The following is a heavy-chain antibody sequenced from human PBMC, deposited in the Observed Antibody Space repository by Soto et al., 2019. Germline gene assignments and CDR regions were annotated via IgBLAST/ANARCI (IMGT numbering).Heavy chain of an antibody. CDR1: SGSISSSNW. CDR2: IYHSGST. J-gene: IGHJ4*02. D-gene: IGHD6-13*01. Sequence: PSETLSLTCAVSSGSISSSNWWSWVRQPPGKGLEWIGEIYHSGSTNYNPSLKSRVTISVDKSKNQFSLKLSSVTAADTAVYYCASGPGGIAAAGTLDYWGQGTLVTVSS. V-gene: IGHV4-4*02. CDR3: ASGPGGIAAAGTLDY.